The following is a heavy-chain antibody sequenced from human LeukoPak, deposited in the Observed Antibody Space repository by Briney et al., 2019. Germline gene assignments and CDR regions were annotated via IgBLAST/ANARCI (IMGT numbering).Heavy chain of an antibody. V-gene: IGHV3-33*01. Sequence: SGGSLRLSCAASGFTFSSYGMLWVRQAPGKGLEGVAVIWYDGSNKYYADSVKGRFTISRDNSKNTLYLQMNSLRAEDTAVYYCARSLYCTNGVCSGAYFDYWGQGTLVTVSS. CDR1: GFTFSSYG. CDR3: ARSLYCTNGVCSGAYFDY. J-gene: IGHJ4*02. CDR2: IWYDGSNK. D-gene: IGHD2-8*01.